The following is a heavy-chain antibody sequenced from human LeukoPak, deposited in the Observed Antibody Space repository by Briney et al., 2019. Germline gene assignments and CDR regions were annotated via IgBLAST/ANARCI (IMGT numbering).Heavy chain of an antibody. J-gene: IGHJ4*02. CDR2: ISDSGSST. Sequence: PGGSLRLSCAASGFTFSSYWMSWVRQAPGKGLEWVSGISDSGSSTYYADSVKGRFTISRDNSKSTLCLQMVSLRAEDTAIYYCAFDYWGQGTLVTVSS. CDR3: AFDY. V-gene: IGHV3-23*01. CDR1: GFTFSSYW.